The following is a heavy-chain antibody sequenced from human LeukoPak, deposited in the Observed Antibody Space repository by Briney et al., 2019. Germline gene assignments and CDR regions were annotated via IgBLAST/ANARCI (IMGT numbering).Heavy chain of an antibody. J-gene: IGHJ3*02. V-gene: IGHV4-59*01. CDR1: GGSISSYY. CDR3: ARGSLAYCGGDCYSGAFDI. D-gene: IGHD2-21*02. CDR2: IYYSGST. Sequence: PSETLSLTCTVSGGSISSYYWSWIRQPPGKGLEWIGYIYYSGSTNYSPSLKSRVTISVDTSKNQFSLKQSSVTAADTAVYYCARGSLAYCGGDCYSGAFDIWGQGTMVTVSS.